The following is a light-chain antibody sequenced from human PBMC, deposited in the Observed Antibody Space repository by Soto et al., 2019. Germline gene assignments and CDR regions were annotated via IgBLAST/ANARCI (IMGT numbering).Light chain of an antibody. CDR1: ESISSNF. CDR3: QQYGTSPLYA. V-gene: IGKV3-20*01. Sequence: IVLTQSPGTLSLSPGERATLSCRISESISSNFLAWYQQKPGQAPRLLIYGASNRATGIPDRFSGSGSGTDFTLTISRLEPEDFAVYYCQQYGTSPLYAFGQGTQLEIK. J-gene: IGKJ2*01. CDR2: GAS.